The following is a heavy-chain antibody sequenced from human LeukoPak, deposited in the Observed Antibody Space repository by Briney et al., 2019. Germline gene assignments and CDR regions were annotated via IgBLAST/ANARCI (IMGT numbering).Heavy chain of an antibody. V-gene: IGHV4-39*07. D-gene: IGHD1-14*01. CDR3: ASGDPEYYFDY. Sequence: SETLSLTCTVSGGSISSSSYYWGWIRQPPGKGLEWIGSIYYSGSTYYNPSLKSRVTISVDTSKNQFSLKLSSVTAADTAVYYCASGDPEYYFDYWGQGTLVTVSS. CDR2: IYYSGST. CDR1: GGSISSSSYY. J-gene: IGHJ4*02.